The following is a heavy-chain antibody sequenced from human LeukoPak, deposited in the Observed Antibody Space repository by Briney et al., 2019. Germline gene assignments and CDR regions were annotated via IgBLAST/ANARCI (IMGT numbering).Heavy chain of an antibody. CDR1: GGSISSYY. D-gene: IGHD5-18*01. J-gene: IGHJ6*03. CDR3: ARTTEGGYTYGYFYYYYMDV. V-gene: IGHV4-59*01. Sequence: SETLSLTCTVSGGSISSYYWSWIRQPPGKGLEGIGYIYYSGSTNYNPSLKSRVTISVDTSKNQFSLKLTSVTAADTAVYYCARTTEGGYTYGYFYYYYMDVWGKGTTVTISS. CDR2: IYYSGST.